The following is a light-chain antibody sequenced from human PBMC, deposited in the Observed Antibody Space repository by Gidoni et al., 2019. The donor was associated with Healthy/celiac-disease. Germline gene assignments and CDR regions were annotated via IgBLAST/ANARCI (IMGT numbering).Light chain of an antibody. CDR3: QQYNNGLT. J-gene: IGKJ4*01. V-gene: IGKV3-15*01. Sequence: EIGMTQSPATLSVSPGERATLSCRASQSVSSNLAWYQQKPGQAPRLLIYGASTRATGIPARFSGSGSGTEFTLTISSLQSEDFAVYYCQQYNNGLTFGGGTKVEIK. CDR2: GAS. CDR1: QSVSSN.